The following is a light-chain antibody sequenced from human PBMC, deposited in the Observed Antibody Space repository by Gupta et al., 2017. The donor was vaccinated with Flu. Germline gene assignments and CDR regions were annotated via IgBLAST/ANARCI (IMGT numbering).Light chain of an antibody. V-gene: IGKV1-39*01. CDR1: QSISSY. Sequence: DIQMTQSPSSLSASVGDRVTITCRASQSISSYLNWYQQKPGKAPKLLIYAASSLQSGVPSRFSGSGSGTDFSLTIIRLQPEDFATYYCQQRYSTPKSFGQGTKLEI. J-gene: IGKJ2*03. CDR3: QQRYSTPKS. CDR2: AAS.